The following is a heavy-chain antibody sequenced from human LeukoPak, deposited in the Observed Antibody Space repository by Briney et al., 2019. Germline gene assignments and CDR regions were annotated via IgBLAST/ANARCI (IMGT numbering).Heavy chain of an antibody. CDR3: ARDEYDGDY. CDR2: INPSGGST. CDR1: GYTFIRYH. J-gene: IGHJ4*02. D-gene: IGHD3-3*01. Sequence: ASVKVSCKASGYTFIRYHIHWVRQAPGQGLEWMGIINPSGGSTSYAQKFQGRVTMTRDTATSTVYIELSSLRSDDTAVYYCARDEYDGDYWGQGTLVTVSS. V-gene: IGHV1-46*01.